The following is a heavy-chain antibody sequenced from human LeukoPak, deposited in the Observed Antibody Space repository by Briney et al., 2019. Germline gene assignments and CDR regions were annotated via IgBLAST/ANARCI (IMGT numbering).Heavy chain of an antibody. D-gene: IGHD3-10*01. CDR3: ARDLYGSGSYYYGY. J-gene: IGHJ4*02. Sequence: ASVKVSCKASGYTFTSYGISWVRQAPGQGLEWMGWINPNSGGTNYAQKFQGRVTMTRDTSISTAYMELSRLRSDDTAVYYCARDLYGSGSYYYGYWGQGTLVTVSS. CDR2: INPNSGGT. V-gene: IGHV1-2*02. CDR1: GYTFTSYG.